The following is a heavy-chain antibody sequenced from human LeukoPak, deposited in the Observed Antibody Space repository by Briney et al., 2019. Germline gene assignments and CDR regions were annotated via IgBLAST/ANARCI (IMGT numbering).Heavy chain of an antibody. Sequence: PGRSLRLSCAASGFTFSSYGMHWVRQAPGKGLEWVAVIWYDGSNKYYADSVKGRSTISRDNSKNTLYLQMNSLRAEDTAVYYCARDSNVRGLDYWGQGTLVTVSS. CDR1: GFTFSSYG. CDR3: ARDSNVRGLDY. D-gene: IGHD3-10*01. V-gene: IGHV3-33*01. J-gene: IGHJ4*02. CDR2: IWYDGSNK.